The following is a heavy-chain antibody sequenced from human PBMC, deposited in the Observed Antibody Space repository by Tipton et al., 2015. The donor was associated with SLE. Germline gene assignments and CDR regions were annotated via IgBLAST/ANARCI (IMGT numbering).Heavy chain of an antibody. J-gene: IGHJ6*02. Sequence: TLSLTCTVSGGSISSGGYYWSWIRQHPGKGLEWIGYIYYSGSTYYNPSLKSRVTISVDTSKNQFSLKLSSVTAADTAVYYCARGMLTWRGAIVGVDVWGQGTTVNVSS. D-gene: IGHD2-8*01. CDR3: ARGMLTWRGAIVGVDV. V-gene: IGHV4-31*03. CDR1: GGSISSGGYY. CDR2: IYYSGST.